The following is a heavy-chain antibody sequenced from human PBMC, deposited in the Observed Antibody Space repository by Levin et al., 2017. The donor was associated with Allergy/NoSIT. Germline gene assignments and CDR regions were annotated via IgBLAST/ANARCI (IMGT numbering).Heavy chain of an antibody. CDR3: ARLGLESTSCDGCADY. Sequence: GESLKISCKGSGYSFTSYWIGWVRQMPGKGLEWMGIIYPGDSDTRYSPSFQGQVTISADKSISTAYLQWSSLKASDTAMYYCARLGLESTSCDGCADYWGQGTLVTVSS. D-gene: IGHD2-2*01. J-gene: IGHJ4*02. CDR1: GYSFTSYW. CDR2: IYPGDSDT. V-gene: IGHV5-51*01.